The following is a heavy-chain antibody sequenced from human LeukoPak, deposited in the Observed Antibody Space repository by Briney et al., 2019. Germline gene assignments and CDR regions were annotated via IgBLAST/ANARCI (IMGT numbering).Heavy chain of an antibody. V-gene: IGHV4-34*01. CDR2: INHSGST. Sequence: SETLSLTCAVYGGSFSGYYWSWIRQPPGKGLEWIGEINHSGSTNYNPSLKSRVTISVDTSKNQFSLKLSSVTAADTAVYYCARHKGRSTSLAAFDYWGQGTLVTASS. D-gene: IGHD2-2*01. J-gene: IGHJ4*02. CDR1: GGSFSGYY. CDR3: ARHKGRSTSLAAFDY.